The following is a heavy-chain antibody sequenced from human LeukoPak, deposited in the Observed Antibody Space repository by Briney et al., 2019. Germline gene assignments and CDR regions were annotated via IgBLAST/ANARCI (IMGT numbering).Heavy chain of an antibody. CDR1: GYDFPTCW. Sequence: GESLKISCQASGYDFPTCWFGWVRQLPGKGLEWMGVIYPDDSDTKYNPSFQGQVTISVDKSISTGYLQWSSLKASDTAIYYCARHIPSTGPGEYYMDVWGRGTTVIVS. CDR2: IYPDDSDT. V-gene: IGHV5-51*01. J-gene: IGHJ6*04. D-gene: IGHD2/OR15-2a*01. CDR3: ARHIPSTGPGEYYMDV.